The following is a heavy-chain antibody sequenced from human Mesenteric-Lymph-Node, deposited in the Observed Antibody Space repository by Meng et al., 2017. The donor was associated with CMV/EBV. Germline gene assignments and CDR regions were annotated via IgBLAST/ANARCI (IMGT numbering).Heavy chain of an antibody. CDR3: ARHQRWLKSEGGFNY. Sequence: EELMRWGPGLFAPSETRSLTCAGYGGSFRCYSWSSIRQLSGKGLEWIGEINHSGSTNYNPSLKSRVTISVDTSKNQFSLKLSSVTAADTAVYYCARHQRWLKSEGGFNYWGQGTLVTVSS. V-gene: IGHV4-34*01. J-gene: IGHJ4*02. D-gene: IGHD4-23*01. CDR2: INHSGST. CDR1: GGSFRCYS.